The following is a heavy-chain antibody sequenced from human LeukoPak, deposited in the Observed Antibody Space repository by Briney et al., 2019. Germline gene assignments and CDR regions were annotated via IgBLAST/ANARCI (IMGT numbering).Heavy chain of an antibody. CDR3: ARGFIAAGGFDY. D-gene: IGHD6-13*01. CDR2: MNANSGNT. Sequence: ASVKVSCKASGYTFTSYDINWVRQATGQGLEWMGWMNANSGNTGYAQKFQGRVTMTRNTSINTAYMELSSLRSEDTAVYYCARGFIAAGGFDYWGQGTPVTVSS. CDR1: GYTFTSYD. V-gene: IGHV1-8*02. J-gene: IGHJ4*02.